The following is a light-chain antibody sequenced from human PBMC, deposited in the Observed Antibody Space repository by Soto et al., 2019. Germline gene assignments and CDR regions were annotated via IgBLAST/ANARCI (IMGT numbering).Light chain of an antibody. V-gene: IGKV3-11*01. CDR2: DAS. CDR1: QTVLSN. Sequence: EIVLTQSPATLSVSPGERATLSCRASQTVLSNLAWYQQKPGQAPRLLIYDASNRATGIPARFSGSGSGTDFTLTISSLEPEDFAVYYCQQRSNWPPKITFGQGTRLEIK. CDR3: QQRSNWPPKIT. J-gene: IGKJ5*01.